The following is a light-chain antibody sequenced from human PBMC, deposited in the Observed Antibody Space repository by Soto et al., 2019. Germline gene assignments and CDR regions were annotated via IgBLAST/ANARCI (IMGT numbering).Light chain of an antibody. Sequence: QSALTQPPSASGSPGQSVTISCTGSSSDIGGYNYVSWYQQLPGKAHKLMIFEVSNRPSGVSIRFSGSKSGNTASLTISGLQAEDEADYYCSSYTSSSTRVLGTGTKLTVL. CDR2: EVS. V-gene: IGLV2-14*01. CDR1: SSDIGGYNY. CDR3: SSYTSSSTRV. J-gene: IGLJ1*01.